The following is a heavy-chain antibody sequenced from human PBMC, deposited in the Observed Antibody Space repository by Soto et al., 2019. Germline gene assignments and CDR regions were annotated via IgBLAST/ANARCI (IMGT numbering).Heavy chain of an antibody. J-gene: IGHJ6*02. D-gene: IGHD3-10*01. CDR3: ARHGFGPLHGLVDV. CDR2: INYDGYS. V-gene: IGHV4-59*08. CDR1: GGSITNYY. Sequence: QVQLQESGPGLVKPSETLSLTCTVSGGSITNYYCSWFRQPPGKGLEWIGYINYDGYSAYNLSLKRRVTLSMHESKTQFSLMLESVTATDTAVYYCARHGFGPLHGLVDVWGPGTTVIVSS.